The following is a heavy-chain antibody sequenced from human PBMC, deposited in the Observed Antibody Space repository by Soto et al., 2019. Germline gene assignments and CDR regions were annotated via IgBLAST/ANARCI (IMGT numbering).Heavy chain of an antibody. CDR2: IIPIFGTA. J-gene: IGHJ4*02. Sequence: QVQLVQSGAEVKKPGSSLKVSCKASGGTFSSYAISWVRQAPGQGLEWMGGIIPIFGTANYAQKFQGRVTITADEATCTAYMELSSLRSEDTAVDYGAREVQVRWLRGYLDYWGQGTMVTVSS. V-gene: IGHV1-69*01. CDR1: GGTFSSYA. CDR3: AREVQVRWLRGYLDY. D-gene: IGHD5-12*01.